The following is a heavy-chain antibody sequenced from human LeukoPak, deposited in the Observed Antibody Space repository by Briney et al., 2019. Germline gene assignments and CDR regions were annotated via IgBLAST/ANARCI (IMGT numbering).Heavy chain of an antibody. CDR1: GGSFSGYY. CDR3: ARGAHSSGYSHFDY. Sequence: KPSETLSLTCAVYGGSFSGYYWGWIRQPPGKGLEWIGEINHSGSTNYNPSLKSRVTISVDTSKNQFSLKLSSVTAADTAVYYCARGAHSSGYSHFDYWGQGTLVTVSS. V-gene: IGHV4-34*01. CDR2: INHSGST. J-gene: IGHJ4*02. D-gene: IGHD3-22*01.